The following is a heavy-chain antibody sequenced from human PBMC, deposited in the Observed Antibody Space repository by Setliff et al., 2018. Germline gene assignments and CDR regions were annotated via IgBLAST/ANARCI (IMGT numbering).Heavy chain of an antibody. J-gene: IGHJ4*02. Sequence: GGSLRLSCIASGFTVSRAWMNWVRQAPGKGLQWVGRVKSIGGGGTTDYAAPVKGRFSISRDDSTITVYLQMGSLRPEDMAVYYCVRWVDGKADYWGQGTLVTVSS. V-gene: IGHV3-15*07. CDR3: VRWVDGKADY. CDR2: VKSIGGGGTT. CDR1: GFTVSRAW.